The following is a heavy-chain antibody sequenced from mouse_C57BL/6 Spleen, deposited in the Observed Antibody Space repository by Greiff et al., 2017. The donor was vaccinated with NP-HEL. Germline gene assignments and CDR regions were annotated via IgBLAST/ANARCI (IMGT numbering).Heavy chain of an antibody. CDR1: GYTFTDYY. V-gene: IGHV1-26*01. Sequence: EVQLQQSGPELVKPGASVKISCKASGYTFTDYYMNWVKQSHGKSLEWIGDVNPNNGGTRYNQKFKGKATLTVDKSSSTAYMERRSLTSEDSAVYYCARRDFDYWGQGTTLTVSS. CDR3: ARRDFDY. CDR2: VNPNNGGT. J-gene: IGHJ2*01.